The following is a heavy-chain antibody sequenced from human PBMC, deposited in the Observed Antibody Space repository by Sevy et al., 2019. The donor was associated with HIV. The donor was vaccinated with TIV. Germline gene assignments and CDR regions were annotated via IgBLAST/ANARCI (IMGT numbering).Heavy chain of an antibody. D-gene: IGHD2-2*01. CDR2: IIADNGNT. CDR3: ARVRAVPAAIYYYYGMDV. V-gene: IGHV1-18*01. Sequence: ASVKVSCKASGYTFTSYGISWVRQAPGHWLEWMGWIIADNGNTNYAQKLQGRVTMTTDTSTSTAYMELRSLRSDDTAVYYCARVRAVPAAIYYYYGMDVWGQGTTVTVSS. CDR1: GYTFTSYG. J-gene: IGHJ6*02.